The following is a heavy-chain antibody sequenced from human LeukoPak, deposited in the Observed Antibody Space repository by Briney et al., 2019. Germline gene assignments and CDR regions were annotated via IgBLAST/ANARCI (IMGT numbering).Heavy chain of an antibody. CDR1: GYTFTSYD. Sequence: GASVKVSCKASGYTFTSYDINWVRQATGQGLEWMGWMNPNSGNTGYARKFQGRVTITRNTSISTAYMELSSLRSEDTAVYYCASGDCSSTSCSLGYWGQGTLVTVSS. CDR3: ASGDCSSTSCSLGY. J-gene: IGHJ4*02. CDR2: MNPNSGNT. D-gene: IGHD2-2*01. V-gene: IGHV1-8*03.